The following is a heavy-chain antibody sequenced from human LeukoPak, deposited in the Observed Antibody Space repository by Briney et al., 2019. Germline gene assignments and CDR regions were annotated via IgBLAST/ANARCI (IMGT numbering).Heavy chain of an antibody. CDR2: IYSGGST. CDR1: GFTFSTYW. CDR3: ASPHGYSYFDY. D-gene: IGHD5-12*01. Sequence: GGSLRLSCAASGFTFSTYWRYWVRQAPGKGLEWVSVIYSGGSTYYADSVKGRFTISRDNSKNTLYLQMNSLRAEDTAVYYCASPHGYSYFDYWGQGTLVTVSS. J-gene: IGHJ4*02. V-gene: IGHV3-66*01.